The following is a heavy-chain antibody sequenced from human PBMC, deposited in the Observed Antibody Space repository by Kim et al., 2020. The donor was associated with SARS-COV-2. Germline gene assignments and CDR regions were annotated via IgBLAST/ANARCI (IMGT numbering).Heavy chain of an antibody. CDR3: ASLSTGYVWYKFDY. CDR2: VNSDGSST. D-gene: IGHD3-16*01. Sequence: GGSLRLSCVASGFTFISYWMHWVRQAPGKGLVWVSRVNSDGSSTSYADSVKGRFTISRDNARNTLYLQMNSLRAEDTAVYYCASLSTGYVWYKFDYWGQGTLVTVSS. V-gene: IGHV3-74*01. CDR1: GFTFISYW. J-gene: IGHJ4*02.